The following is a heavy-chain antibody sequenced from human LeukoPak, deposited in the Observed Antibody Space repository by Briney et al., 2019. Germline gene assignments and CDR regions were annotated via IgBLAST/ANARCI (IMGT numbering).Heavy chain of an antibody. J-gene: IGHJ3*02. CDR2: IIPIFGTA. D-gene: IGHD3-10*01. CDR1: GGTFSSYA. V-gene: IGHV1-69*01. Sequence: GSSVKVSCKASGGTFSSYAISWVRQAPGQGLEWMGGIIPIFGTANYAQKFQGRVTITADESTSTAYMELSSLRSEDTAVYYCARVARKILWFGELDAFDIWGQGTMVTVSS. CDR3: ARVARKILWFGELDAFDI.